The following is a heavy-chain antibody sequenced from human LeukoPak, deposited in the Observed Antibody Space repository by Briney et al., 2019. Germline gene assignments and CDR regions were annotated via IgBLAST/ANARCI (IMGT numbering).Heavy chain of an antibody. V-gene: IGHV4-61*02. CDR2: IYTSGST. D-gene: IGHD6-13*01. Sequence: SQTLSLTCTVSGGSISSGSYYWSWIRQPAGKGLEWIGRIYTSGSTNYNPSLKSRVTISVDTSKNQFSLKLSSVTAADTAVYYCARGSRYSSSWYYYYYMDVWGKGTTVTISS. CDR3: ARGSRYSSSWYYYYYMDV. CDR1: GGSISSGSYY. J-gene: IGHJ6*03.